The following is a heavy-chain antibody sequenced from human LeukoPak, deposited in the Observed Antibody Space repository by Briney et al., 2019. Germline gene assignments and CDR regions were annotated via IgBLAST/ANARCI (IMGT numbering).Heavy chain of an antibody. J-gene: IGHJ4*02. V-gene: IGHV3-11*05. CDR2: VMSGRGST. D-gene: IGHD3-16*01. CDR3: TRERRGSYYAFES. Sequence: GGSLRLPCAASGFSVSDYSISWIRQSPGKGPEWISYVMSGRGSTNYADSVKGRFTISRDNAKNSVALQLDGLRADDTAVYFCTRERRGSYYAFESWGQGTLVTVSS. CDR1: GFSVSDYS.